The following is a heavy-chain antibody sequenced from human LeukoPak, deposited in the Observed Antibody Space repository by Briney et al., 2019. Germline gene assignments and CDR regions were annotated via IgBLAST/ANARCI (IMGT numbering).Heavy chain of an antibody. D-gene: IGHD3-3*01. CDR1: GFTFSSYS. Sequence: GGSLRLSCAASGFTFSSYSMNWVRQAPGKGLERVSYISSSSSTIYYADSVKGRFTISRDNAKNSLYLQMNSLRAEDTAVYYCARAPDGIRFMNWFDPWGQGTLVTVSS. J-gene: IGHJ5*02. CDR2: ISSSSSTI. V-gene: IGHV3-48*01. CDR3: ARAPDGIRFMNWFDP.